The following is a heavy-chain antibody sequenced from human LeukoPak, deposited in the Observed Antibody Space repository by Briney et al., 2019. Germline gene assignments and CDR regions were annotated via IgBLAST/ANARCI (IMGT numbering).Heavy chain of an antibody. Sequence: GESLKISCRGSGYKFTNYWIAWVRQMPGKGLEWMGIVHPADSDTRYSPSFQGQATMSADKSISTAYLQWNSLKASDTAMYYCARQDIAARPPDAYWGQGTLVTVSS. CDR2: VHPADSDT. D-gene: IGHD6-6*01. J-gene: IGHJ4*02. CDR3: ARQDIAARPPDAY. V-gene: IGHV5-51*01. CDR1: GYKFTNYW.